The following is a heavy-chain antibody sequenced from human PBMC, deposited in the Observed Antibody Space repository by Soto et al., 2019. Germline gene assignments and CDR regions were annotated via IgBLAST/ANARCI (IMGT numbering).Heavy chain of an antibody. D-gene: IGHD3-22*01. V-gene: IGHV4-4*07. J-gene: IGHJ4*02. CDR3: ASQDYDKSVYYFDY. Sequence: SETLSLTCTLSGGSVSSQYWSWIRQPAGKGLEWIGRIYNGGIPLIHPSLDSRVALSLDTSKNQFSLTLSSVTAADTAIYYCASQDYDKSVYYFDYWGRGTLVTVSS. CDR1: GGSVSSQY. CDR2: IYNGGIP.